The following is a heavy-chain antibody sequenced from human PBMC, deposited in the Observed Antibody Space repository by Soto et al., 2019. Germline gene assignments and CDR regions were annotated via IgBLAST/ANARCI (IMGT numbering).Heavy chain of an antibody. J-gene: IGHJ6*02. CDR2: IIPIFGTA. CDR1: GGTFSSYA. V-gene: IGHV1-69*01. CDR3: VPTGLGELSRPPYYCYYGMDV. Sequence: QVHLVQSGPEVKKPGSSVKVSCKASGGTFSSYAISWVRQAPGQGLEWMGGIIPIFGTANYAQKFQGRVRITADEPTSTAYIALSSLRSGDTAVYYCVPTGLGELSRPPYYCYYGMDVWGQGTTVTVSS. D-gene: IGHD3-16*02.